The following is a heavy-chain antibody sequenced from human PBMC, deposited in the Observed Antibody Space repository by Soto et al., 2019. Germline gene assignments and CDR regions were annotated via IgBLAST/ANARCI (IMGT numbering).Heavy chain of an antibody. CDR3: ARGIGYCTSTSCSPNWFDP. J-gene: IGHJ5*02. Sequence: SETLSLTCAVYGGSFSGYYWSWFRQPPGKGLEWIGEISHSGSTNYNPSLKSRVTMSVDTSKNQFSLKLSSVTAADTAVYYCARGIGYCTSTSCSPNWFDPWGQGTLVTVSS. V-gene: IGHV4-34*01. CDR1: GGSFSGYY. CDR2: ISHSGST. D-gene: IGHD2-2*01.